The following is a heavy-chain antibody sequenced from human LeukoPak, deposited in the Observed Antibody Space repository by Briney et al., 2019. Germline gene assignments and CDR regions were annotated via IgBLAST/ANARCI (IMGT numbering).Heavy chain of an antibody. CDR1: GASIITTNYY. CDR3: ARNLGQTWGTVTTDLWYFDH. V-gene: IGHV4-39*01. D-gene: IGHD4-11*01. J-gene: IGHJ4*02. CDR2: ISYSGNA. Sequence: SETLSLTCTVSGASIITTNYYWGWIHQPPGKGLEWIGSISYSGNAYYNPSLRSRLSISMDASKNQFSLKVRSVTAADTAVYYCARNLGQTWGTVTTDLWYFDHWGQGTLVPVSS.